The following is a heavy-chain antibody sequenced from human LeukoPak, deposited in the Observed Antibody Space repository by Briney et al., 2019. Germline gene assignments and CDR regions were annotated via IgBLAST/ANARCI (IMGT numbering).Heavy chain of an antibody. CDR1: GGSISSYY. CDR3: ARDNPPIYCGGDCRYLYYYYYMDV. V-gene: IGHV4-4*07. CDR2: IYTSGST. D-gene: IGHD2-21*01. J-gene: IGHJ6*03. Sequence: SETLSLTCTVSGGSISSYYWSWIRQPAGKGLEWIGRIYTSGSTNYNPSLKSRVTISVDTSKNQFSLKLSSVTAADTAVYYCARDNPPIYCGGDCRYLYYYYYMDVWGKGTTVTVSS.